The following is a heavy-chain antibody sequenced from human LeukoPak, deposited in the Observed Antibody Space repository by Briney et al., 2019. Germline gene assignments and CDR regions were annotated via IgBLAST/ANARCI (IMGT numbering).Heavy chain of an antibody. CDR3: ARGYSTTMGTY. CDR2: FSPSGAGT. CDR1: GYTFTGYY. D-gene: IGHD2-2*01. Sequence: ASVKVSCKASGYTFTGYYMHWVRQAPGQGLEWMGMFSPSGAGTGYAQKFQGRVTMTRDTSTSTVYMELSSLRSEDTAVYFCARGYSTTMGTYWGQGTLVTVSS. V-gene: IGHV1-46*01. J-gene: IGHJ4*02.